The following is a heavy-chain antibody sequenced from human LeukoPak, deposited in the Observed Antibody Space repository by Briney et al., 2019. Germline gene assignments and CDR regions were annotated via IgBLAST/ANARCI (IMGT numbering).Heavy chain of an antibody. J-gene: IGHJ3*02. D-gene: IGHD3-10*01. Sequence: GASVELSCKVSGYTLTELSMHWDRQAPGKGLEWMGGFDPEDGETIYAQKFKGRVTMTEDTSTDTAYMELSSLRSEDTAVYYCATSSLARDYFFAFDIWGQGTMVTVSS. CDR3: ATSSLARDYFFAFDI. V-gene: IGHV1-24*01. CDR1: GYTLTELS. CDR2: FDPEDGET.